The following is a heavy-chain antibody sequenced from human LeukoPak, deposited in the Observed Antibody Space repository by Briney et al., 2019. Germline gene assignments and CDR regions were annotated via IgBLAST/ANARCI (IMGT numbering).Heavy chain of an antibody. V-gene: IGHV3-33*01. J-gene: IGHJ4*02. Sequence: GRSLRLSCAASGFTFSSYGMHWVRQAPGKGLEWVAVIWYDGSNKYYADSVKGRFTISRDNSKNTLYLQMNSQRAEDTAVYYCASTGYSSSWYGEDYWGQGTLVTVSS. CDR3: ASTGYSSSWYGEDY. D-gene: IGHD6-13*01. CDR1: GFTFSSYG. CDR2: IWYDGSNK.